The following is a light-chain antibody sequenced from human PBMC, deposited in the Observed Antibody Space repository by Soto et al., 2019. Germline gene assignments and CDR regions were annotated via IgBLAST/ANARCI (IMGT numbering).Light chain of an antibody. V-gene: IGKV1-8*01. CDR1: QGISSY. J-gene: IGKJ1*01. Sequence: ALRMTQSPSSFSASTGDRVTITCRASQGISSYLAWYQQKPGKAPKLLIYAASTLQSRVPSRFSGSGSGTDFTLTISCLQSEDFATYYCQQYYSYPRTFGQGTKVEIK. CDR2: AAS. CDR3: QQYYSYPRT.